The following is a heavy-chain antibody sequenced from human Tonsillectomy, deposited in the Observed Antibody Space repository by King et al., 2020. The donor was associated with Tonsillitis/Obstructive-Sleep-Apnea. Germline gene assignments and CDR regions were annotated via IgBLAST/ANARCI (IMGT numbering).Heavy chain of an antibody. D-gene: IGHD3-10*01. CDR2: IFPGDSVT. V-gene: IGHV5-51*01. J-gene: IGHJ3*02. CDR3: ARQLYGSGSYYNGDAFDI. CDR1: GYSFVSYW. Sequence: QLVQSGAEVKKPGESLKISCEASGYSFVSYWIGWVRQMPGKGLEWMGIIFPGDSVTSYSPSFQGQVTISADKSITTAYLQWSSLKASDTAMYYCARQLYGSGSYYNGDAFDIWGQGTMVTGSS.